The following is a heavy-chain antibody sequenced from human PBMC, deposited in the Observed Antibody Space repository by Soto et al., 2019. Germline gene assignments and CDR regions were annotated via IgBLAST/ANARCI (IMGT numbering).Heavy chain of an antibody. CDR1: GFRLDNYV. CDR2: ISWNSATI. Sequence: PGGSLRLSCTASGFRLDNYVMTWVRQAPGKGLEWVSSISWNSATIDYADSVKGRFTISRDNAKNAVYLQMNSLKYEDTAMYYCVKVNGYNGNWGFDPWGQGVLVTVSS. J-gene: IGHJ5*02. D-gene: IGHD7-27*01. V-gene: IGHV3-9*01. CDR3: VKVNGYNGNWGFDP.